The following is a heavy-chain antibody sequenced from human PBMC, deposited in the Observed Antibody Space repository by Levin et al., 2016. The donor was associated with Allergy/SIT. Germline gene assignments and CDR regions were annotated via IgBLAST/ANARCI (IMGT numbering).Heavy chain of an antibody. Sequence: SETLSLTCTVSGGSISSYYWSWIRQPPGKGLEWIGYIYYSGSTNYNPSLKSRVTISVDTSKNQFSLKLSSVTAADTAVYYCARDGHSSGWNYGMDVWGQGTTVTVSS. J-gene: IGHJ6*02. D-gene: IGHD6-19*01. CDR3: ARDGHSSGWNYGMDV. CDR1: GGSISSYY. V-gene: IGHV4-59*01. CDR2: IYYSGST.